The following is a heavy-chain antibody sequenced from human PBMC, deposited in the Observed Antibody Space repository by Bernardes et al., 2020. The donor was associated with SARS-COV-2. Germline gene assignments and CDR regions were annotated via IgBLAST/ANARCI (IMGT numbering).Heavy chain of an antibody. J-gene: IGHJ4*02. CDR2: ISGSGGST. Sequence: GGSLRLSCAASGFTFSSYAMSWVRQAPGKGLEWVSAISGSGGSTYYADSVKGRFTISRDNSKNTLYLQMNSLRAEDTAVYYCARVRINYYDSSGYYPLWGQGTLVTVSS. D-gene: IGHD3-22*01. V-gene: IGHV3-23*01. CDR1: GFTFSSYA. CDR3: ARVRINYYDSSGYYPL.